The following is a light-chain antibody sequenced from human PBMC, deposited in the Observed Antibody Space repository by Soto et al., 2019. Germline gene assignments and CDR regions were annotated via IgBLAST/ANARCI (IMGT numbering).Light chain of an antibody. V-gene: IGKV3-11*01. CDR1: QSVSKS. J-gene: IGKJ3*01. CDR3: QQGNNWPIFT. Sequence: EIVLTESPATLSLSIGERATLSCRASQSVSKSLAWYQQKPGQAPRLLIYTTSNRATGIPARFSGSGSRTDFTLTISSLEPEDFAVYYCQQGNNWPIFTFGPGTKVDIK. CDR2: TTS.